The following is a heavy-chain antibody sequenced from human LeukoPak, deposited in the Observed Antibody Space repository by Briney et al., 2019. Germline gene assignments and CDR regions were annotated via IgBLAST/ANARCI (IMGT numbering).Heavy chain of an antibody. J-gene: IGHJ4*02. CDR2: IIPILRSA. V-gene: IGHV1-69*13. D-gene: IGHD6-19*01. CDR1: GVTFSNNS. Sequence: ASVKVSCKTSGVTFSNNSITWVRQAPGQGLEWLGGIIPILRSASYAQKFRGRLRMTSDESTTTAYMELSSLSSDDTAVYYCARVYSSGWYPTLSYWGQGTLVTVSS. CDR3: ARVYSSGWYPTLSY.